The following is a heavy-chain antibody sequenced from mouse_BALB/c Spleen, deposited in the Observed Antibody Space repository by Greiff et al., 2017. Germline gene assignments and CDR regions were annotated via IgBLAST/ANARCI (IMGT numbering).Heavy chain of an antibody. V-gene: IGHV5-17*02. J-gene: IGHJ4*01. CDR3: ARSTVVAYYAMDY. CDR1: GFTFSSFG. CDR2: ISSGSSTI. Sequence: EVNLVESGGGLVQPGGSRKLSCAASGFTFSSFGMHWVRQAPGKGLEWVAYISSGSSTIYYADTVTGRFTISRDNPKNTLFLQMTSIRSEDTAMYYCARSTVVAYYAMDYWGQGTSVTVSS. D-gene: IGHD1-1*01.